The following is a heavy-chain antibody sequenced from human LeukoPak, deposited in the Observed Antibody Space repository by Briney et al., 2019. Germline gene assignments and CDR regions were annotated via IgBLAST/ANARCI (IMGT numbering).Heavy chain of an antibody. CDR2: ISDSGST. V-gene: IGHV4-59*11. D-gene: IGHD3-22*01. J-gene: IGHJ4*02. CDR1: GVSLSTHH. Sequence: SETLSLTCVVSGVSLSTHHWSWIRQSPGRGLEWIGYISDSGSTNYNPSLKSRVTISVDTSKNQFSLMLSPVTAADTAVYYCARGYDSSAYYPFNYWGQGTLVTVSS. CDR3: ARGYDSSAYYPFNY.